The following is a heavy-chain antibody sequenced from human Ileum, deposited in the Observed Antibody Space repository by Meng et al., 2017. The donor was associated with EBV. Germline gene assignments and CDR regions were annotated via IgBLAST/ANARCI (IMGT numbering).Heavy chain of an antibody. CDR2: VYHRGDT. J-gene: IGHJ4*02. CDR1: GDSISSDIW. D-gene: IGHD1-7*01. V-gene: IGHV4-4*02. CDR3: GRDQGRELINH. Sequence: QVQLQESGPGLWKPSGTLSLTCSVSGDSISSDIWWSWVRQPPGKGLEWIGEVYHRGDTNYNPFLKSRVDISVDKSKNQFYLSLFSVTAADTAVYYCGRDQGRELINHWGQGTLVTVSS.